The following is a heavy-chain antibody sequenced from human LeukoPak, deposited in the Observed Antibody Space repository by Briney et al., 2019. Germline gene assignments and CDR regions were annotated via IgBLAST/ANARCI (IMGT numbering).Heavy chain of an antibody. Sequence: GASVKVSCKASGYTFTSYGISWVRQAPGQGLEWMGWISAYNGNTNYAQKLQGRVTMTTDTSTSTAYMELRSLRSDDTAVYYCARGGSTRLRYPLADYWGQGTLVTVSS. J-gene: IGHJ4*02. CDR3: ARGGSTRLRYPLADY. CDR2: ISAYNGNT. D-gene: IGHD2-2*01. V-gene: IGHV1-18*01. CDR1: GYTFTSYG.